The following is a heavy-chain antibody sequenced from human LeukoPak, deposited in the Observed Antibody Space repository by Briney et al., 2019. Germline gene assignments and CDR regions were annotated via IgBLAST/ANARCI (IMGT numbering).Heavy chain of an antibody. J-gene: IGHJ6*03. D-gene: IGHD6-6*01. V-gene: IGHV1-69*06. Sequence: ASVKVSCKASGGTFSSYAISWVRQAPGQGLEWMGGIIPIFGTANYAQKFQGRVTITADKSTSTAYMELSSLRSEDTAVYYCARDLGDSSSSRYYYYYYMDVWGKGTTVTVSS. CDR1: GGTFSSYA. CDR3: ARDLGDSSSSRYYYYYYMDV. CDR2: IIPIFGTA.